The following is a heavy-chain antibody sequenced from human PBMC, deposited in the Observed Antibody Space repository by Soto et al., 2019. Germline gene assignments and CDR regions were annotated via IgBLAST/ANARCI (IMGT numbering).Heavy chain of an antibody. CDR2: ISAYNGNT. J-gene: IGHJ4*02. Sequence: QVQLVQSGAEVKKPGASVKVSCKASGYTFTSYAISWVRQAPGQGLAWMGWISAYNGNTNYAQKLQGRVTMTTDTPTSTAYMEPRSLRSNDTAVYYCARDTPPTDYWGQGTLVTVSS. CDR1: GYTFTSYA. V-gene: IGHV1-18*01. CDR3: ARDTPPTDY.